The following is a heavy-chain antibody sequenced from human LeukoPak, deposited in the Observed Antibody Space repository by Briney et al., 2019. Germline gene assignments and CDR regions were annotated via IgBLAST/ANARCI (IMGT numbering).Heavy chain of an antibody. CDR1: GFTFGDYA. CDR3: TRDWRLRRDLPDASPGDAFDI. Sequence: GGSLRLSCTASGFTFGDYAMSWFRQAPGKGLEWVGFIRSRAYGGTTEYAASVKGRFTISRDDSKSIAYLQMNSLKTEDTAVYYCTRDWRLRRDLPDASPGDAFDIWGQGTMVTVSS. V-gene: IGHV3-49*03. D-gene: IGHD4-23*01. J-gene: IGHJ3*02. CDR2: IRSRAYGGTT.